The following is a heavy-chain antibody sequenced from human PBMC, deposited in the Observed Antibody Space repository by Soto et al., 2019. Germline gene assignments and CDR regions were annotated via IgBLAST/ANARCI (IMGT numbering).Heavy chain of an antibody. Sequence: GPGPRPPSETLSLTCTVSGGSISSHYWSWIRQPAGKGPEWIGRIYASGSTNYNPSLKSRVTMSVDMSKSQFSLWLRSVTAADTAVYYCARLLNGVLHSNWFDPWGQGTLVTVSS. D-gene: IGHD2-8*01. CDR3: ARLLNGVLHSNWFDP. V-gene: IGHV4-4*07. J-gene: IGHJ5*02. CDR2: IYASGST. CDR1: GGSISSHY.